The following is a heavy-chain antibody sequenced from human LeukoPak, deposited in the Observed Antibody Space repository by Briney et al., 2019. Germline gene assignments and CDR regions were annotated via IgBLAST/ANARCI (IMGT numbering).Heavy chain of an antibody. CDR1: GGSISSYY. CDR2: IYYIGIP. V-gene: IGHV4-59*08. Sequence: SETLSLTCTVSGGSISSYYWSWLRQPPGKGLEGVGYIYYIGIPTSNPSLKSRVTISVATSKNQFSLKLSSVTAADTAVYYCARLHDYGDYRWFDPWGQGTLVTVSS. J-gene: IGHJ5*02. D-gene: IGHD4-17*01. CDR3: ARLHDYGDYRWFDP.